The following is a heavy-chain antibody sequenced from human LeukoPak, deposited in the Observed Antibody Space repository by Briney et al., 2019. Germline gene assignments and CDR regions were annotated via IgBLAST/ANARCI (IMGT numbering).Heavy chain of an antibody. D-gene: IGHD2-2*01. CDR1: GYTFTDYY. V-gene: IGHV1-2*02. J-gene: IGHJ4*02. Sequence: ASVKVSCKASGYTFTDYYMHWVRQAPGQGFEWMGWINPNDGDTNYAQKFQGRVTMTRDTFISTAHMEVSRLRSDDTAVYYCARANFLYCSSSTCLFDYWGQGTLVTVSS. CDR3: ARANFLYCSSSTCLFDY. CDR2: INPNDGDT.